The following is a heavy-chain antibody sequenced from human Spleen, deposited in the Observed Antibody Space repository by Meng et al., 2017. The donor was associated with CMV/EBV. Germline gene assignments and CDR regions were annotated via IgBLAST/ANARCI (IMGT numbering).Heavy chain of an antibody. Sequence: SETLSLTCTVSGGSVSSGSYYWSWIRQPPGKGLEWIGYIYYSGSTNYNPSLKSRVTISVDTSKNQFSLKLSSVTAADTAVYYCARGRTKTAAALYPPEYWGQGTLVTVSS. J-gene: IGHJ4*02. CDR2: IYYSGST. CDR3: ARGRTKTAAALYPPEY. V-gene: IGHV4-61*01. CDR1: GGSVSSGSYY. D-gene: IGHD6-13*01.